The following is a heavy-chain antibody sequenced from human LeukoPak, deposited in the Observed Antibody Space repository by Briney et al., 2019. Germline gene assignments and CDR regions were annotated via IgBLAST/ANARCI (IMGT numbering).Heavy chain of an antibody. V-gene: IGHV3-30-3*01. CDR3: ARDSGGDFYGSGASKGGAFDV. CDR1: GFTFSGYV. J-gene: IGHJ3*01. CDR2: ISYDGSRT. D-gene: IGHD6-19*01. Sequence: PGRSLGLSCAASGFTFSGYVIQWVRQAPGKGLEWVAVISYDGSRTLYSDSVKGRFTISRDNSKNTLYLQLSSLRAEDTAVYFCARDSGGDFYGSGASKGGAFDVWGQGTRVTVSS.